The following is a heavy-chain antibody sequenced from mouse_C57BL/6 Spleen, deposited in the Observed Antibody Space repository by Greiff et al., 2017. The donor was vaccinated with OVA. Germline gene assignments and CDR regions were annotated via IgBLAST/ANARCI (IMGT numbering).Heavy chain of an antibody. V-gene: IGHV1-69*01. D-gene: IGHD3-2*02. CDR2: IDPSDSTT. CDR1: GYTFTSYW. CDR3: ARISSGPWFAY. J-gene: IGHJ3*01. Sequence: QVQLQQPGAELVMPGASVKLSCKASGYTFTSYWMHWVKQRPGQGLEWIGEIDPSDSTTNYNQKFKGKATLTVDKSSSTAYMQRSSLTSEDSAINYCARISSGPWFAYWGTGTMVTVSA.